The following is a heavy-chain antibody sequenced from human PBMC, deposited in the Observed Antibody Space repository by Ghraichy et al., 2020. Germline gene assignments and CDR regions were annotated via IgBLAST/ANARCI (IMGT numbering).Heavy chain of an antibody. V-gene: IGHV3-23*01. J-gene: IGHJ4*02. D-gene: IGHD6-19*01. CDR2: IRGRGVKT. CDR1: GFTFRNYA. CDR3: AKEMDTRGWYSADY. Sequence: LSLTCAASGFTFRNYAMSWFRHAPGKGLEWVSAIRGRGVKTYYAESVKGRFTVSRDNSRDSLYLQMNSLRAEDTAVYYCAKEMDTRGWYSADYWGQGTLVTVSS.